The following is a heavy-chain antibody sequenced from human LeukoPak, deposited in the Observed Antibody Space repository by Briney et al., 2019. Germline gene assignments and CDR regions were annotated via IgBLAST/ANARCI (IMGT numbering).Heavy chain of an antibody. Sequence: SETLSLTCTVSGGSISSYYWSWIRQPPGKGLEWIGYIYYSGSTKYNPSLRSRVTISADTSKNQFSLKLSSVTAADTAVYYCVRHLRGEQQLSGFDYWGQGTPVTVSS. J-gene: IGHJ4*02. CDR2: IYYSGST. CDR3: VRHLRGEQQLSGFDY. CDR1: GGSISSYY. D-gene: IGHD6-13*01. V-gene: IGHV4-59*08.